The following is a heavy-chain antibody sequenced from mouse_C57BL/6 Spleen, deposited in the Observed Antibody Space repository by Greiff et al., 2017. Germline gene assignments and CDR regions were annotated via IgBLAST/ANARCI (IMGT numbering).Heavy chain of an antibody. V-gene: IGHV1-64*01. Sequence: VQLQQPGAELVKPGASVKLSCKASGYTFTSYWMHWVKQRPGQGLEWIGMIHPNSGSTNYNEKFKSKATLTVDKSSSTSYMQLSSLTSEDSAVYYCARSEDYDSAWFAYWGQGTLVTVSA. D-gene: IGHD2-4*01. CDR3: ARSEDYDSAWFAY. CDR2: IHPNSGST. CDR1: GYTFTSYW. J-gene: IGHJ3*01.